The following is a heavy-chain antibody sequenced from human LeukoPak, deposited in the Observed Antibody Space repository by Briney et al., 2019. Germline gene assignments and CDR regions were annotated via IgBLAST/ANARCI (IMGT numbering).Heavy chain of an antibody. CDR3: ARQGMVRGVIAWFDP. D-gene: IGHD3-10*01. CDR1: GGSISSTSHH. Sequence: KASETLSLTCSVSGGSISSTSHHWDWIRQPPGKGLEWIGSIYYSGSTYYNPSLKSRVTISVDTSKNQFSLKLSSVTAADTAVYYCARQGMVRGVIAWFDPWGQGTLVTVSS. V-gene: IGHV4-39*01. J-gene: IGHJ5*02. CDR2: IYYSGST.